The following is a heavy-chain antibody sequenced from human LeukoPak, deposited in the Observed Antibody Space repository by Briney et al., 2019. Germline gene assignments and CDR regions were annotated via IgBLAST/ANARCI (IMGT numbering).Heavy chain of an antibody. V-gene: IGHV3-30*04. CDR3: ARVGDSSGLHFDY. J-gene: IGHJ4*02. Sequence: GGSLRLPCAASGFTFSSYAMHWVRQAPGKGLEWVAVISYDGSNKYYADSVKGRFTISRDNSKNTLYLQMNSLRAEDTAVYYCARVGDSSGLHFDYWGQGTLVTVSS. CDR2: ISYDGSNK. CDR1: GFTFSSYA. D-gene: IGHD6-19*01.